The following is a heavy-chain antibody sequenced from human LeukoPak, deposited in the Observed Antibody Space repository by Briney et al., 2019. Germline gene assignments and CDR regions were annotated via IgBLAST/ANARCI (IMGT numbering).Heavy chain of an antibody. CDR3: ARYSGIYGHPY. D-gene: IGHD3-10*01. Sequence: SETLSLTCTVSGGSFTSFYWSWIRQPAGKGLEWIGRFFSSGNTNYNPSFKSRASISVDKSKNQFSLNLTSVTAADTAVYYCARYSGIYGHPYWGQGTLVSVSS. J-gene: IGHJ4*02. CDR1: GGSFTSFY. V-gene: IGHV4-4*07. CDR2: FFSSGNT.